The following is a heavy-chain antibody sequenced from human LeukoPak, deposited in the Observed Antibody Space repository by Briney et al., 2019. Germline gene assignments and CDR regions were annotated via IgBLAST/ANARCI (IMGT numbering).Heavy chain of an antibody. CDR1: GYRISSGYE. Sequence: SETLSLTCSVSGYRISSGYEWGWIRQPPGKGLEWLGSIGYSGNTYDNPSLKSRVTMSVGSSKNQFSLKLTSVTAADTAVYYCARGPYYYGSGNYFGSDYWGQGTLVTVSS. V-gene: IGHV4-38-2*02. CDR3: ARGPYYYGSGNYFGSDY. CDR2: IGYSGNT. D-gene: IGHD3-10*01. J-gene: IGHJ4*02.